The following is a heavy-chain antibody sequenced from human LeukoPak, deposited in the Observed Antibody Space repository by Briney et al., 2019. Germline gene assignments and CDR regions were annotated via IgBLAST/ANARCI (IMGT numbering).Heavy chain of an antibody. D-gene: IGHD1-26*01. Sequence: PGGSLRLSSAASGFTFSSYSMNWVRQAPGKGLEWVSSISSSSSYIYYADSVKGRFTISRDNAKNALYLQMNSLRAEDTALYYCAKALGYSGAFDYWGQGTLVTVSS. CDR2: ISSSSSYI. CDR1: GFTFSSYS. CDR3: AKALGYSGAFDY. J-gene: IGHJ4*02. V-gene: IGHV3-21*04.